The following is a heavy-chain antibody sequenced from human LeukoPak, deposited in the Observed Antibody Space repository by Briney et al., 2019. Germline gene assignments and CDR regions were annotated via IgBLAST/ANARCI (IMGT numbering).Heavy chain of an antibody. Sequence: SETLSLTCAVYGGSFSGYYWSWIRQPPGKGLEWIGEINHSGSTNYNPSLKSRVTISVDTSKNQFSLKLSSVTAADTAVYYCARGKSLVPAKYYFDYWGQGTLVTVSS. CDR2: INHSGST. CDR1: GGSFSGYY. D-gene: IGHD2-2*01. J-gene: IGHJ4*02. CDR3: ARGKSLVPAKYYFDY. V-gene: IGHV4-34*01.